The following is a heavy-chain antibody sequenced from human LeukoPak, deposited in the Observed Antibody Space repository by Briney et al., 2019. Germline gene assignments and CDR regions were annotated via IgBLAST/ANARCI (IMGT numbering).Heavy chain of an antibody. J-gene: IGHJ6*02. CDR3: ARDLVQQLEVPYYGMDV. D-gene: IGHD6-6*01. Sequence: GGSLRLSCAASGFTFGSYSMNWVRQAPGKGLEWVSSISNSSSYIYYADSVKGRFTISRDNAKNSLYLQMNSLRAEDTAVYYCARDLVQQLEVPYYGMDVWGQGTTVTVSS. CDR2: ISNSSSYI. V-gene: IGHV3-21*01. CDR1: GFTFGSYS.